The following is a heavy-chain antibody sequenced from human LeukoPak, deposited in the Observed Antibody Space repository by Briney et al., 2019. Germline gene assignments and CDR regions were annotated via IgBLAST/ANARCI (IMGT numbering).Heavy chain of an antibody. J-gene: IGHJ6*03. D-gene: IGHD1-26*01. Sequence: PGGSLRLSCVASGFTASSNYTSWVRQAPGKGLEWVSVIYTGVSTYYADAVKGRFTISRDNSKNTLYLQMNSLRAEDTAVYYCASPRIVGATFTGAYYYYYMDVWGKGTTVTISS. CDR3: ASPRIVGATFTGAYYYYYMDV. V-gene: IGHV3-53*01. CDR2: IYTGVST. CDR1: GFTASSNY.